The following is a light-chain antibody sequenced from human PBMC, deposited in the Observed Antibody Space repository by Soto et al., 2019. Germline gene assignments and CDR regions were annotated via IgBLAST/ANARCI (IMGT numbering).Light chain of an antibody. CDR2: EVN. CDR1: SSDFGDHKS. CDR3: CSSKDTSIL. Sequence: QSVLTQAASVSGSPGQSITISCPGASSDFGDHKSVSWYQHHPGKAPKLIIYEVNYRPSGVSSRFSGSRSGNTASLTISGLQAEDEGHYYCCSSKDTSILFGGGTALTVL. J-gene: IGLJ2*01. V-gene: IGLV2-14*01.